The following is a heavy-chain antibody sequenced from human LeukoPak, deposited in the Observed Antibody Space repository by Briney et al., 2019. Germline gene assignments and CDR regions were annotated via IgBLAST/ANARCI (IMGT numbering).Heavy chain of an antibody. Sequence: GSLRLSCAASGFTFSSYSMNWVRQAPGKGLEWVSSISSSSSYIYYADSVKGRFTISRDNAKNSLYLQMNSLRAEDTAVYYCAREGDTAMVNHYWGQGTLVTVSS. CDR2: ISSSSSYI. V-gene: IGHV3-21*01. CDR3: AREGDTAMVNHY. D-gene: IGHD5-18*01. CDR1: GFTFSSYS. J-gene: IGHJ4*02.